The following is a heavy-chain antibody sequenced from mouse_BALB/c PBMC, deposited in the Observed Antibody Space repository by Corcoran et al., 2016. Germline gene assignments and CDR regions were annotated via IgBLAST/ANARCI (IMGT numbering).Heavy chain of an antibody. CDR2: INPYNGAT. V-gene: IGHV1-18*01. D-gene: IGHD1-1*01. CDR3: ARGYGSSPYWYFDV. CDR1: GYSFTGYY. J-gene: IGHJ1*01. Sequence: EVQLQQSGPELVKPGASVKISCKASGYSFTGYYMHWVKQSHVKSLEWIGRINPYNGATSYNQNFKVKASLTVDKSSSTAYMELHSLTSEDAAVYYCARGYGSSPYWYFDVWGAGTTVTVSS.